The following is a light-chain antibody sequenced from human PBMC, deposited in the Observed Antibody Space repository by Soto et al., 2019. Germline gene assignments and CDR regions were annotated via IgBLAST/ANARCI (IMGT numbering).Light chain of an antibody. J-gene: IGLJ1*01. CDR2: EVS. CDR3: CSYAGGYIFV. V-gene: IGLV2-11*01. Sequence: QSALNQPASVSGSPGQSITISCTGTSSDVGGSDYVSWYQHHPHRAPKLLIYEVSYRPSGVPDRFSGSKSGNTASLTISGLQAEDEVDYYCCSYAGGYIFVFGTGTKLTVL. CDR1: SSDVGGSDY.